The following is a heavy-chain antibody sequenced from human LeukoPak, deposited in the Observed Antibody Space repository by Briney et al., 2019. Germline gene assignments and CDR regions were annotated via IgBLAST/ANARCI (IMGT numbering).Heavy chain of an antibody. CDR3: ARDPMVRGVIPY. V-gene: IGHV4-61*01. CDR1: GGSVSSGSYY. D-gene: IGHD3-10*01. CDR2: IYYSGST. Sequence: SETLSLTCIVSGGSVSSGSYYWSWIRQPPGKGLEWIGYIYYSGSTNYNPSLKSRVTISVDTSKNQFALKLSSVTAADTAVYYCARDPMVRGVIPYWGQGTLVTVSS. J-gene: IGHJ4*02.